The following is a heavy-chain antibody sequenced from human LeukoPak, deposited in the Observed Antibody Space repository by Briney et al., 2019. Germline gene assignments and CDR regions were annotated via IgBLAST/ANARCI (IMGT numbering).Heavy chain of an antibody. CDR2: IYYSGST. Sequence: SETLSLACTLSSGSINGYYWSWIRQPPGEGLEWIGDIYYSGSTNYNLCLKSRVTMSADTSKKQLSLKLRSVTAADRAVDYCARLRDSTGYHFYYCGQGTLVTVSS. V-gene: IGHV4-59*01. J-gene: IGHJ4*02. CDR1: SGSINGYY. CDR3: ARLRDSTGYHFYY. D-gene: IGHD3-22*01.